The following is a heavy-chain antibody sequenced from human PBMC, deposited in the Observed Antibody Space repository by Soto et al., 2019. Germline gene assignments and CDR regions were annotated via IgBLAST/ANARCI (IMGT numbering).Heavy chain of an antibody. J-gene: IGHJ4*02. CDR1: GGSFSGYY. D-gene: IGHD3-3*01. CDR2: INHSGST. Sequence: SETLSLTCAVYGGSFSGYYWSWIRQPPGKGLEWIGEINHSGSTNYNPSLKSRVTISVDTSKNQFSLKLSSVTAADTAVYYCARGRYYDFWSGYYRGFDYWGQGTLVTAPQ. V-gene: IGHV4-34*01. CDR3: ARGRYYDFWSGYYRGFDY.